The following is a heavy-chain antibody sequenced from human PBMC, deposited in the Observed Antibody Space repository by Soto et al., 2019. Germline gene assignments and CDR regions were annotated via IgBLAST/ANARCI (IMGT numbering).Heavy chain of an antibody. D-gene: IGHD3-10*01. V-gene: IGHV1-18*01. CDR2: VSAYNGNT. CDR3: ARYLWLGELRLDY. J-gene: IGHJ4*02. CDR1: GYTFTSYG. Sequence: QVQLVQSGAEVKKPGASVKVSCKASGYTFTSYGISWVRQAPGQGLEWMGWVSAYNGNTNYAQKRQSRVTKTTDTAASTADMEQRSRRSDDTVVYYCARYLWLGELRLDYWGQGTLVTVSS.